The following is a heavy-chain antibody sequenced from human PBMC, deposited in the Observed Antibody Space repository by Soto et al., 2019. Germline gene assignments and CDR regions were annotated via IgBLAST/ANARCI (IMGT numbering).Heavy chain of an antibody. D-gene: IGHD6-6*01. Sequence: SVKVSCKASGGTFSSYTISWVRQAPGQGLEWMGRIIPILGIANYAQKFQGRVTITADKSTSTAYMELSSLRSEDTAVYYCARTPGGSSSFVDYWGQGTLVTVSS. V-gene: IGHV1-69*02. CDR2: IIPILGIA. J-gene: IGHJ4*02. CDR3: ARTPGGSSSFVDY. CDR1: GGTFSSYT.